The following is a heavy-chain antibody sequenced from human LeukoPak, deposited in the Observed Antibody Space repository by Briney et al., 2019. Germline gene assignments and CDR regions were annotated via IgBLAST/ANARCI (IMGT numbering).Heavy chain of an antibody. D-gene: IGHD6-13*01. CDR2: INAGNGNT. V-gene: IGHV1-3*01. Sequence: VASVKVSCKASGYTFTSYAMHWVRQAPGQRLEWMGWINAGNGNTKYSQKFQGRVTITRDTSASTAYMELSSLRSEDTAVYYCARVAAAGTIWFDPWGQGILVTVSS. CDR3: ARVAAAGTIWFDP. CDR1: GYTFTSYA. J-gene: IGHJ5*02.